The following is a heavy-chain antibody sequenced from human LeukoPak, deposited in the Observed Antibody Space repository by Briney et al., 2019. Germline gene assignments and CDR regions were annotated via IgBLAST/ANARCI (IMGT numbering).Heavy chain of an antibody. Sequence: GESLKISCKGSGYSFTSYWIGWVRQMPGKGLEWMGIIYPGDSDTRYSPSFQGQVTISADKSISTAYLQWSSLKASDTAMYYCARSPTGYYYDSSGLTFDYWGQGTLVTVSS. CDR1: GYSFTSYW. D-gene: IGHD3-22*01. V-gene: IGHV5-51*01. J-gene: IGHJ4*02. CDR3: ARSPTGYYYDSSGLTFDY. CDR2: IYPGDSDT.